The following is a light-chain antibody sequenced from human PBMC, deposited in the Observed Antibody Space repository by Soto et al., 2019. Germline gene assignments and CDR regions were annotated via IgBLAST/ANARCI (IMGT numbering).Light chain of an antibody. V-gene: IGKV3-20*01. CDR3: QSYDESLWT. CDR1: QSVVTSY. CDR2: GAL. Sequence: EVVLTQSPGTLSLSPGEGATLSCRASQSVVTSYLAWYQQRDGQSPRLLIYGALYRAPGIPDRFSGSGSGTDFTLSISRLDPEDFGVYYCQSYDESLWTLGQGTKGDI. J-gene: IGKJ1*01.